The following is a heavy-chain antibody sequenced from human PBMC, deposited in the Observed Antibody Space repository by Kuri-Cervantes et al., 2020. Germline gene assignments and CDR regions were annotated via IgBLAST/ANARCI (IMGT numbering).Heavy chain of an antibody. Sequence: LSLTCAASGFTVSSNYMSWVRQAPGKGLEWVSVIYSGGSTYYADSVKGRFTISRDNAKNSLYLQMNSLRAEDTAVYYCARDRRGFYYDSSGYYLDYWGQGTLVTVSS. J-gene: IGHJ4*02. CDR2: IYSGGST. D-gene: IGHD3-22*01. CDR1: GFTVSSNY. CDR3: ARDRRGFYYDSSGYYLDY. V-gene: IGHV3-53*01.